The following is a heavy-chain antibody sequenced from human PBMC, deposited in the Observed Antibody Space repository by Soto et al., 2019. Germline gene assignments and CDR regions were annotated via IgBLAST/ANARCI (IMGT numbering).Heavy chain of an antibody. CDR1: GFSLSNSGVG. Sequence: QITLKESGPSPVKPTQTLTVTCTFSGFSLSNSGVGVAWIRQPPGKALEWLALIYGDNDKRYSPSLKTRLTITKDTSKNPVVLTMTHMDPVDTATYDCAHCTLHAYGDYDPGTSHVFDSWGQGTLVTVSS. V-gene: IGHV2-5*02. CDR3: AHCTLHAYGDYDPGTSHVFDS. CDR2: IYGDNDK. J-gene: IGHJ4*02. D-gene: IGHD4-17*01.